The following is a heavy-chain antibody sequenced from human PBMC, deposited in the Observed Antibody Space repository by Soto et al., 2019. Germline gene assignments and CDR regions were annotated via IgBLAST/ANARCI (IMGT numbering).Heavy chain of an antibody. V-gene: IGHV3-30-3*01. CDR2: ISYDGSNK. D-gene: IGHD2-15*01. CDR1: GFTFSSYA. CDR3: ARDGGVCSGGSCYGGYFDL. Sequence: QVQLVESGGGVVQPGRSLRLSCAASGFTFSSYAMHWVRQAPGKGLEWVAVISYDGSNKYYADSVKGRFTISRDNSKNTLYLQMNSLRAEDTAAYYCARDGGVCSGGSCYGGYFDLWGRGTLVTVSS. J-gene: IGHJ2*01.